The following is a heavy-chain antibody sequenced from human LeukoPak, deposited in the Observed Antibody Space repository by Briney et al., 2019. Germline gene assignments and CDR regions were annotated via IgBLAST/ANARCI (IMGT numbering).Heavy chain of an antibody. D-gene: IGHD2-2*01. Sequence: GSLRLSCAASGFTFSDYYMSWIRQAPGKGLEWVSVIYSGGSTYYADSVKGRFTISRDNSKNTLYLQMNSLRAEDTAVYYCARVGVYCSSTSCPDYWGQGTLVTVSS. CDR3: ARVGVYCSSTSCPDY. CDR1: GFTFSDYY. V-gene: IGHV3-66*01. CDR2: IYSGGST. J-gene: IGHJ4*02.